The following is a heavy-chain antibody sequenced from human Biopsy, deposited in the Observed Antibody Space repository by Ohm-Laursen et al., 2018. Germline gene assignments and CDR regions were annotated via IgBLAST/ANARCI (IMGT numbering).Heavy chain of an antibody. CDR1: GGPSSNYA. CDR3: AADADGYYTEFDY. V-gene: IGHV1-69*04. D-gene: IGHD3-3*01. Sequence: ASVKVSCKASGGPSSNYAFSWVRQAPGQGLEWVGRIVPILGHLNYAQRFQGRASITADKSTTYVYMELSRLTSGDTAIYYCAADADGYYTEFDYWGPGTLVTVSS. CDR2: IVPILGHL. J-gene: IGHJ4*02.